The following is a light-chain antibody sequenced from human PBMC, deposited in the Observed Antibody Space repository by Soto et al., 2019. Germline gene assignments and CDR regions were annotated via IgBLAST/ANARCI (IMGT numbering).Light chain of an antibody. CDR2: AAS. Sequence: IQLTQSPSSLSASVGDRVTITCRASQGISSYLAWYQQKPGKAPKLLIYAASTLQSGVPSRFSGSGSGTDFTLTISSLQHEDFATYYGQQLNSYRYTFGQGTKLEIK. J-gene: IGKJ2*01. CDR3: QQLNSYRYT. V-gene: IGKV1-9*01. CDR1: QGISSY.